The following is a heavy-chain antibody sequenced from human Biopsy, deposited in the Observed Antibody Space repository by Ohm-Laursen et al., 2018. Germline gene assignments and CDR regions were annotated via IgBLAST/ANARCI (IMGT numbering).Heavy chain of an antibody. V-gene: IGHV4-4*07. CDR1: GGSISNYY. D-gene: IGHD6-13*01. CDR3: AREPRIAAVAYFDP. Sequence: SETLSLTCTVSGGSISNYYWSWIRQPAGKGLEWIGRIYSSGSTNYNPSLKSRVTMSVDTSKNQFSLIPSSMTAADTAVYYCAREPRIAAVAYFDPWGQGTLVTVSS. J-gene: IGHJ5*02. CDR2: IYSSGST.